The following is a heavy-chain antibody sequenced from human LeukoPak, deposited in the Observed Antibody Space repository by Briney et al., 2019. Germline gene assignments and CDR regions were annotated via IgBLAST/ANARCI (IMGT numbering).Heavy chain of an antibody. CDR3: ARQAGVVPSHYYMDV. CDR1: GYTFISNW. J-gene: IGHJ6*03. V-gene: IGHV5-51*01. CDR2: IFPGDSAT. Sequence: GESLKISCKTSGYTFISNWIAWVRQMPGKGLEWMGIIFPGDSATMYSPSFQGQVTISVDKSVTTAYLQWTYLKASDTAIYYCARQAGVVPSHYYMDVWGEGTTVTVSS. D-gene: IGHD3-3*01.